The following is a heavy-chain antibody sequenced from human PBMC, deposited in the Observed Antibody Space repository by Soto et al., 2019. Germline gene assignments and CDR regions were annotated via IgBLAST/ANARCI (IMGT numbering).Heavy chain of an antibody. V-gene: IGHV4-61*01. CDR3: ARDQGVDTSMVDAFDV. D-gene: IGHD5-18*01. CDR1: GGSVSSGNYY. Sequence: SETLSLTCTVSGGSVSSGNYYWSWIRQAPGKGLEWIGYIFYTGSTNYNPPLKSRVTMSVDTSKNQFSLKVSSVTAADTAVYYCARDQGVDTSMVDAFDVWGQGTMVTVSS. J-gene: IGHJ3*01. CDR2: IFYTGST.